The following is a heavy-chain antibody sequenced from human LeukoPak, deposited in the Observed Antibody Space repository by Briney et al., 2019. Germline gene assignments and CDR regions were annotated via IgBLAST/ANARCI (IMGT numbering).Heavy chain of an antibody. CDR3: ARNDRDRDWFDP. CDR1: GYTFTSYD. D-gene: IGHD1-1*01. Sequence: ASVKVSCKASGYTFTSYDINWVRQATGQGLEWMGWMNPNSGNTGYAQKFQGRVTMTRDTSISTAYMELSRLRSDDTTVYYCARNDRDRDWFDPWGQGTLVTVSS. V-gene: IGHV1-8*01. J-gene: IGHJ5*02. CDR2: MNPNSGNT.